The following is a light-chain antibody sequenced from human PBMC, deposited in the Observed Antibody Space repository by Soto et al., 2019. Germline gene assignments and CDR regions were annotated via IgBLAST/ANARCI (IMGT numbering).Light chain of an antibody. CDR3: AAWDDSLNGRV. CDR2: TNN. Sequence: QSVLTQPPSASGTPGQRVTISCSGSSSNIGSNNVTWYQQLPGTAPKLLIYTNNHRRSGVPDRFSGSKSGTSAYLAISGLQPEDEADYYCAAWDDSLNGRVFGTGTKVTVL. J-gene: IGLJ1*01. CDR1: SSNIGSNN. V-gene: IGLV1-44*01.